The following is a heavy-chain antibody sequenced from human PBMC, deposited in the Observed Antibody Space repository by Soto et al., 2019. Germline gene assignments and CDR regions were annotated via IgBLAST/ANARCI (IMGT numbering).Heavy chain of an antibody. CDR3: ARVRDSFGLDV. CDR2: IHYRGST. J-gene: IGHJ6*02. V-gene: IGHV4-31*03. CDR1: GGSITGAYY. D-gene: IGHD2-15*01. Sequence: PSETLSLTCRLSGGSITGAYYWNWIRQHPGKGLEWTGSIHYRGSTYYNPSLKTRITISLDRSNNQFSLNLSSVTAADTAVYYCARVRDSFGLDVWGQGTKVTVSS.